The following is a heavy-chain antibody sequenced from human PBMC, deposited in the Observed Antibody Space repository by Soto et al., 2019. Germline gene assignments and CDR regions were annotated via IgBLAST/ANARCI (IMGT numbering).Heavy chain of an antibody. CDR3: ARGPRYYDFWSGYSPYGMDV. V-gene: IGHV1-18*04. CDR2: ISAYNGNT. J-gene: IGHJ6*02. Sequence: ASVKVSCKASGYTFTSYGISWVRQAPGQGLEWMGWISAYNGNTNYAQKLQGRVTMTTDTSTSTVYMELRSLRSDDTAVYYCARGPRYYDFWSGYSPYGMDVWGQGTTVTVSS. D-gene: IGHD3-3*01. CDR1: GYTFTSYG.